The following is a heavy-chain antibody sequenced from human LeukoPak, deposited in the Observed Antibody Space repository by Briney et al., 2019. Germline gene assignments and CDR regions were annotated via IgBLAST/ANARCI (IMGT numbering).Heavy chain of an antibody. CDR2: IYYSGST. J-gene: IGHJ3*02. V-gene: IGHV4-59*12. CDR3: ARDSGESGAALAFDI. Sequence: PSETLSLTCTVSGGSISSYYWSWIRQPPGKGLEWIGYIYYSGSTNYNPSLKSRVTISVDTSKNQFSLKLSSVTAADTAVYYCARDSGESGAALAFDIWGQGTMVTVSS. CDR1: GGSISSYY. D-gene: IGHD3-16*01.